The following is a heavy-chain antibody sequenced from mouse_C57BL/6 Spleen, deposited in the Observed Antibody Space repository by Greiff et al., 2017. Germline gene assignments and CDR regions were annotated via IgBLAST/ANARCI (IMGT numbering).Heavy chain of an antibody. CDR2: IDPETGGT. CDR3: TSSGAGNAMDY. CDR1: GFTFTDYE. Sequence: VQLLQSGAELVRPGASVTLSCTASGFTFTDYEMHWVKQTPVHGLEWIGAIDPETGGTAYTQKFKGRAILSADKSSSTDYLELRSLTSEDSAVYYCTSSGAGNAMDYWGQGTSVTVSS. J-gene: IGHJ4*01. V-gene: IGHV1-15*01.